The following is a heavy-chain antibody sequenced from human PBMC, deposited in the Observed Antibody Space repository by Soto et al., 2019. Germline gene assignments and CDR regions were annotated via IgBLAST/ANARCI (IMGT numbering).Heavy chain of an antibody. CDR2: IYHSGST. V-gene: IGHV4-30-2*01. Sequence: SETRSLHWPVSDVSMSSAGYSWICILPPAGKGLEWIGYIYHSGSTYYNPSLKSRVTISVDRSKNQFSLKLSSVTAADTAVYYCARDHHSYGYLNWFDPWGQGTLVPVSS. CDR3: ARDHHSYGYLNWFDP. CDR1: DVSMSSAGYS. D-gene: IGHD5-18*01. J-gene: IGHJ5*02.